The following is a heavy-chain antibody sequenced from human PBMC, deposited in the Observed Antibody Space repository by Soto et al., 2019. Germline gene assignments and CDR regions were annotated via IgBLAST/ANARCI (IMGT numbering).Heavy chain of an antibody. CDR3: TKDIEWGGSCLNLAFDV. Sequence: EMQLVESGGGLVQPGRSLRLSCAASGFTFDDYAMHWVRQPPGKGLEWVAAISWNSGIIEYADSVKGRFTISRDSAKNSLFLQMNSLKPVDTALYYCTKDIEWGGSCLNLAFDVWGQGTMVSVSS. J-gene: IGHJ3*01. V-gene: IGHV3-9*01. D-gene: IGHD2-15*01. CDR2: ISWNSGII. CDR1: GFTFDDYA.